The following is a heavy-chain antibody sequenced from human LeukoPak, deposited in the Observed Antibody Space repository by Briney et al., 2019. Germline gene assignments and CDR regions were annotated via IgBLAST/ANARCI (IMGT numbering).Heavy chain of an antibody. J-gene: IGHJ6*02. CDR1: GLSFSSYA. V-gene: IGHV3-30-3*01. D-gene: IGHD2-2*01. Sequence: GSSLRLSCAASGLSFSSYAMHWVRQAPGKGLEWVAVISYDGTEKYYGDSVKGRFTISRDNSKNTLYLQMNSLRAEDTAVYYCARYCSSTSCYLWYYHYGMDVWGQGTTVTVSS. CDR2: ISYDGTEK. CDR3: ARYCSSTSCYLWYYHYGMDV.